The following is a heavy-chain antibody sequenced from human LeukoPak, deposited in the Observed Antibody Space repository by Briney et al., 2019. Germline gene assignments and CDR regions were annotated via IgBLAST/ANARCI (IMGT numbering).Heavy chain of an antibody. J-gene: IGHJ4*02. Sequence: GESLKISCMGSGYSFTNYWIGWVRQLSGSGLEWMGVIYPSDSDTRYSPSFQGQVTISADKSIDTAYLQWSSLKASDTAMYYCARQRDSGFDFDSWGQGTLVTVSS. V-gene: IGHV5-51*01. D-gene: IGHD5-12*01. CDR1: GYSFTNYW. CDR2: IYPSDSDT. CDR3: ARQRDSGFDFDS.